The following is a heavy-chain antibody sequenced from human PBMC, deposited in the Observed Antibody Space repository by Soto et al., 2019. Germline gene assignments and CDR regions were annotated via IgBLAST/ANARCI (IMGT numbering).Heavy chain of an antibody. CDR3: VRHGAYFDY. D-gene: IGHD3-16*01. V-gene: IGHV5-51*01. CDR2: IFPGDSGT. J-gene: IGHJ4*02. CDR1: GYTFTSHW. Sequence: PGESLKISCKGSGYTFTSHWIGWVRQMPGKGLEWMGIIFPGDSGTRYSPSFQGQVTISADKSINTAYLQWSSLKASDTAMYFCVRHGAYFDYWGQGTLVTVSS.